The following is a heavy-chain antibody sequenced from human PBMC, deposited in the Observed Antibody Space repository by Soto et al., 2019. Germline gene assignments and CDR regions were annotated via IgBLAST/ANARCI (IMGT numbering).Heavy chain of an antibody. D-gene: IGHD3-16*01. CDR2: IYYSGST. Sequence: LETLSLTCTVSGGSISSYYWSWIRQPPGKGLEWIGYIYYSGSTNYNPSLKSRVTISVDTSKNQFSLKLSSVTAADTAVYYCARASTGGDWFDPWGQGTLVTVYS. CDR3: ARASTGGDWFDP. CDR1: GGSISSYY. J-gene: IGHJ5*02. V-gene: IGHV4-59*01.